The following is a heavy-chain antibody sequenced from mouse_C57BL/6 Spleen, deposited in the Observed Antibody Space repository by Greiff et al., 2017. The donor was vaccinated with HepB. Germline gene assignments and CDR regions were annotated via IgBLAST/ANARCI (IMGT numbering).Heavy chain of an antibody. CDR3: ARSYYDYDEGFAY. CDR1: GYTFTSYW. CDR2: IDPSDSYT. V-gene: IGHV1-69*01. J-gene: IGHJ3*01. Sequence: VKQSCKASGYTFTSYWMHWVKQRPGQGLEWIGEIDPSDSYTNYNQKFKGKSTLTVDKSSSTAYMQLSSLTSEDSAVYYCARSYYDYDEGFAYWGQGTLVTVSA. D-gene: IGHD2-4*01.